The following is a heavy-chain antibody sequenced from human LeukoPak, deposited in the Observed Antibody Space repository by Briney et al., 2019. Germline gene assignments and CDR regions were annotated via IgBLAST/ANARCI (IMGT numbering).Heavy chain of an antibody. V-gene: IGHV4-59*01. Sequence: PSETLSLTCTIPGGSMSSYYWSWIRQPPGRGLEWIGYIYYSGSTNYNPSLKSRVTISVDTSKNQFSLKLSSVTAADTAVYYCARGYYGDYVGDAFDIWGQGTMVTVSS. D-gene: IGHD4-17*01. CDR1: GGSMSSYY. CDR2: IYYSGST. CDR3: ARGYYGDYVGDAFDI. J-gene: IGHJ3*02.